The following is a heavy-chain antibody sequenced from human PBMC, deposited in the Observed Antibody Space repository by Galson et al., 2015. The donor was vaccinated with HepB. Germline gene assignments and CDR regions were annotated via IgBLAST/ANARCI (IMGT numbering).Heavy chain of an antibody. CDR2: IIPIFGTA. CDR3: ARAHKLLGYCSGGSCYEDY. J-gene: IGHJ4*02. V-gene: IGHV1-69*06. D-gene: IGHD2-15*01. Sequence: SVTVSCKASGGTFSSYAISWVRQAPGQGLEWMGGIIPIFGTANYAQKFQGRVTITADKSTSTAYMELSSLRSEDTAVYYCARAHKLLGYCSGGSCYEDYWGQGTLVTVSS. CDR1: GGTFSSYA.